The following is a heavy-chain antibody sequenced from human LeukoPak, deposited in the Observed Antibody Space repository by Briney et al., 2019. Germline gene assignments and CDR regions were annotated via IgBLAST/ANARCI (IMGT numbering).Heavy chain of an antibody. V-gene: IGHV4-34*01. CDR3: AVTYYDFWSHFDY. CDR2: INHSGST. D-gene: IGHD3-3*01. Sequence: SETLSLTCAVYGGSFSGYYWSWIRQPPGKGLEWIGEINHSGSTNYNPSLKSRVTISVDTSKNQFSLKLSSVTAADTAVYYCAVTYYDFWSHFDYWGQGTLDTVSS. CDR1: GGSFSGYY. J-gene: IGHJ4*02.